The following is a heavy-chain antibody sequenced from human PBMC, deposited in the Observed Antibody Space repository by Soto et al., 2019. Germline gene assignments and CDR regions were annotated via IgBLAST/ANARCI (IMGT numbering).Heavy chain of an antibody. Sequence: EVQLVESGGGLVQPGRSLRLSCAASGFTIDDYAMHWVRQAPGKGLEWVSGISWKSGSIGYADSVKGRFTISRDNAKNSLYLQMNSLRAEDTALYYCAKDKPVGAAAGNGGYYYYYYMDVWGKGTTVTVSS. CDR1: GFTIDDYA. V-gene: IGHV3-9*01. CDR2: ISWKSGSI. CDR3: AKDKPVGAAAGNGGYYYYYYMDV. J-gene: IGHJ6*03. D-gene: IGHD6-13*01.